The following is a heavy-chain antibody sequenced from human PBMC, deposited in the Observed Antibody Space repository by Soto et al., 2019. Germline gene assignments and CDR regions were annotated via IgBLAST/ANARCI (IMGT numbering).Heavy chain of an antibody. V-gene: IGHV1-18*04. CDR3: ARAGADTFSGPFDF. CDR2: ISGHNGDT. J-gene: IGHJ4*02. D-gene: IGHD5-18*01. Sequence: QVQRVQSGAEVKKPGASVKVSCKTSGYALNSYDITWVRQAPGQGLGWMGWISGHNGDTNYEQKFQGRVTMTTDTSTSTAYMELSSLTSDDTAVYYCARAGADTFSGPFDFWGQGTLVTVSS. CDR1: GYALNSYD.